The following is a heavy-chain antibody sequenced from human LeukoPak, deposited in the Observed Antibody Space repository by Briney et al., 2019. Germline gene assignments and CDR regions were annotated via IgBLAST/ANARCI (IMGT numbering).Heavy chain of an antibody. V-gene: IGHV1-46*01. J-gene: IGHJ5*02. D-gene: IGHD1-26*01. CDR1: GYTFTSYY. CDR2: INPSGGST. CDR3: ARDQSGEWDLLSGWWFDP. Sequence: GASVKVSCKASGYTFTSYYMHWVRQAPGQGLEWMGIINPSGGSTSYAQKFQGRVTMTRDMSTSTVYMEPSSLKSEDTAVYYCARDQSGEWDLLSGWWFDPWGQGTLVTVSS.